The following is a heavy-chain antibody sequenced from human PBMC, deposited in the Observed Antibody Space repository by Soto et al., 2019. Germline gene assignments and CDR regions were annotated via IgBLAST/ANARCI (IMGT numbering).Heavy chain of an antibody. CDR3: AREDSNAGGMDV. J-gene: IGHJ6*02. CDR1: GSTFSSYA. D-gene: IGHD2-8*01. V-gene: IGHV1-69*06. Sequence: GASVKVSCKDSGSTFSSYAISWVRQAPAQGLEWMGGIIPIFGTANYAQKFQGRVTITADKSTSTAYMELSSLRSEDTAVYYCAREDSNAGGMDVWGQGTTVTVSS. CDR2: IIPIFGTA.